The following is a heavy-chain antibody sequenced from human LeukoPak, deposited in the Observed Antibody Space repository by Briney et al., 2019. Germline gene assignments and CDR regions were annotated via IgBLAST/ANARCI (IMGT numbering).Heavy chain of an antibody. V-gene: IGHV3-21*01. CDR1: GFTFSSYS. J-gene: IGHJ4*02. D-gene: IGHD3-10*01. Sequence: GGSLRLSCAASGFTFSSYSMNWVRQAPGKGLEWVSSISSSSSYIYYADSVKGRFTISRDNAKNSLYLQMNSLRAEDTAVYYCARDNLDMVRGVMPFNGYWGQGTLVTVSS. CDR2: ISSSSSYI. CDR3: ARDNLDMVRGVMPFNGY.